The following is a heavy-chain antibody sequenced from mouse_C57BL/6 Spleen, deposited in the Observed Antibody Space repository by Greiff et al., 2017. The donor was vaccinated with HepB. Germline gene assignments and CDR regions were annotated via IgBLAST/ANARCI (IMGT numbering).Heavy chain of an antibody. V-gene: IGHV5-17*01. CDR1: GFTFSDYG. J-gene: IGHJ4*01. D-gene: IGHD1-1*01. Sequence: EVKLEESGGGLVKPGGSLKLSCAASGFTFSDYGMHWVRQAPEKGLEWVAYISSGSSTIYYADTVKGRFTISRDNAKNTLFLQMTSLRSEDTAMYYCAKDYGDAMDYWGQGTSVTVSS. CDR3: AKDYGDAMDY. CDR2: ISSGSSTI.